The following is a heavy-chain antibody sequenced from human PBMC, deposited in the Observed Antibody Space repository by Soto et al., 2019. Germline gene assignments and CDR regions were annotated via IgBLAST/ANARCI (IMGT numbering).Heavy chain of an antibody. D-gene: IGHD6-19*01. CDR2: ISYDGNNQ. Sequence: HPGGSLRLSCAASGFTFSNYGMLWVRQAPGKGLEWLSVISYDGNNQYYADSVKGRFTISRDNSKNTLYLQMNSLRPEDTAMYYCAKSQYSSGLYESADPWGQGTLVTVSS. CDR3: AKSQYSSGLYESADP. CDR1: GFTFSNYG. J-gene: IGHJ5*02. V-gene: IGHV3-30*18.